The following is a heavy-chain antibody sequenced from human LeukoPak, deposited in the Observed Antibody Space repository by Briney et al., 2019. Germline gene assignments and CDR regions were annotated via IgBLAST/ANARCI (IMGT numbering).Heavy chain of an antibody. CDR2: ISSSSSYI. V-gene: IGHV3-21*01. J-gene: IGHJ4*02. D-gene: IGHD6-19*01. CDR3: ARDVKPYSSGWYAVGVVNDTPYDY. Sequence: GGSLRLSCAAPGFTFSSYSMTWVRQAPGKGLEWVSSISSSSSYIYYADSVKGRFTISRDNAKNSLYLQMNSLRAEDTAVYYCARDVKPYSSGWYAVGVVNDTPYDYWGQGTLVTVSS. CDR1: GFTFSSYS.